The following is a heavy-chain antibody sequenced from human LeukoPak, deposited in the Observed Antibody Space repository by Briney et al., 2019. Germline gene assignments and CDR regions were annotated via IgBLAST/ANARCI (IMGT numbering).Heavy chain of an antibody. Sequence: PGGSLRLSCAASGFTVSSNYMSWVRRAPGKGLEWVSVIYSGGSTYYADSVKGRFTISRDNSKNTLYLQMNSLRAEDTAVYYCARGLVGTDYYYYMDVWGKGTTVTVSS. CDR2: IYSGGST. J-gene: IGHJ6*03. CDR1: GFTVSSNY. V-gene: IGHV3-53*01. D-gene: IGHD6-13*01. CDR3: ARGLVGTDYYYYMDV.